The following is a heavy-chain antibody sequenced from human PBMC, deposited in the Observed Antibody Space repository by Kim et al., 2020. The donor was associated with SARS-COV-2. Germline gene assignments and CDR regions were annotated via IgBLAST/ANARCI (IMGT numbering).Heavy chain of an antibody. CDR3: ARGSPYSSSWYRGRMNWFDP. Sequence: SETLSLTCAVYGGSFSGYYWSWIRQPPGKGLEWIGEINHSGSTNYNPSLKSRVTISVDTSKNQFSLKPSSVTAADTAVYYCARGSPYSSSWYRGRMNWFDPWGQGTLVTVSS. J-gene: IGHJ5*02. V-gene: IGHV4-34*01. CDR2: INHSGST. D-gene: IGHD6-13*01. CDR1: GGSFSGYY.